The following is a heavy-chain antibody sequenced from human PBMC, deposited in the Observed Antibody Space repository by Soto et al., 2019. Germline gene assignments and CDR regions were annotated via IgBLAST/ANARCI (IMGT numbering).Heavy chain of an antibody. Sequence: QVQLVESGGGVVQPGRSLRLSCAASGFTFSSYAMHWVRQAPGKGLEWVAVISYDGSNKYYADSVKGRFTISRDNSKNTLYLQMNSLGAEDTAVYYCARGVDSSGWLDYWGQGTLVTVSS. CDR3: ARGVDSSGWLDY. CDR1: GFTFSSYA. CDR2: ISYDGSNK. J-gene: IGHJ4*02. D-gene: IGHD6-19*01. V-gene: IGHV3-30-3*01.